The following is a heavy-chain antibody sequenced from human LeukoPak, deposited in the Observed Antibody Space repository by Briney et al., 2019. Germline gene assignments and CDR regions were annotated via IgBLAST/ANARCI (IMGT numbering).Heavy chain of an antibody. CDR3: ARGTSWGYDPNGFDI. CDR2: ISSSSSTI. J-gene: IGHJ3*02. CDR1: GFIFGNYA. Sequence: GGSLRLSCAASGFIFGNYAMNWVRQAPGKGLDWLSYISSSSSTIYYADSVKRRFTISRDNAKNSLYLQMNSLRDEDTAVYYCARGTSWGYDPNGFDIWGQGTMVTVSS. D-gene: IGHD5-12*01. V-gene: IGHV3-48*02.